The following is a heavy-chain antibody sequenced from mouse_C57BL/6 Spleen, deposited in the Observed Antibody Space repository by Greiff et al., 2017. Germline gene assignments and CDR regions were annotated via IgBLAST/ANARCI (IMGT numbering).Heavy chain of an antibody. CDR3: ARAQTSHYGNTGYWYFDV. CDR1: GYTFTDYY. Sequence: EVQLQQSGPELVKPGASVKISCKASGYTFTDYYMNWVKQSHGKSLEWIGDINPNNGGTSYNQKFKGKATLTVDKSSSTAYMELRSLTSEDSAVYYCARAQTSHYGNTGYWYFDVWGTGTTVTVSS. V-gene: IGHV1-26*01. D-gene: IGHD2-1*01. J-gene: IGHJ1*03. CDR2: INPNNGGT.